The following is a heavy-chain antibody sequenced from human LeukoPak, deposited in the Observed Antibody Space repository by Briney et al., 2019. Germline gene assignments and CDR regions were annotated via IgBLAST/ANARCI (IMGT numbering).Heavy chain of an antibody. CDR2: ISSSSSYI. CDR1: GFTFSSYS. D-gene: IGHD3-22*01. J-gene: IGHJ4*02. V-gene: IGHV3-21*01. Sequence: GGSLRLSCAASGFTFSSYSMNWVRQAPGKGLEWVSSISSSSSYIYYADSVKGRFTISRDNAKNSLYLQMNSLRAEDTAVYYCAREGPEYYYDSSGYSSSDYWGQGTLVTVSS. CDR3: AREGPEYYYDSSGYSSSDY.